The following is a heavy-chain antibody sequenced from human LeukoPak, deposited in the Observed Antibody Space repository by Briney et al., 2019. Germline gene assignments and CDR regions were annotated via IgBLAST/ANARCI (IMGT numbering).Heavy chain of an antibody. J-gene: IGHJ4*02. V-gene: IGHV1-18*01. CDR1: GYTFTNYG. D-gene: IGHD1-26*01. Sequence: ASVRVSCKASGYTFTNYGISWVRQAPGQGLEWMGWISVYNGNPNYAQKLQDRVTMTTDTYTSTAYMELTSLASDDTAVYYCARCIVGVVPLIDYWGQGTLVTVSS. CDR2: ISVYNGNP. CDR3: ARCIVGVVPLIDY.